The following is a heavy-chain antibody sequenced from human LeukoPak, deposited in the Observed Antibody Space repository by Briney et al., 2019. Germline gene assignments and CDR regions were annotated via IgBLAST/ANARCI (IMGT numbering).Heavy chain of an antibody. CDR3: ARVTDYDYVWGSYRYTRFDY. CDR2: IYHSGST. D-gene: IGHD3-16*02. J-gene: IGHJ4*02. Sequence: SETLSLTRAVSGGSISSSNWWSWVRQPPGKGLEWIGEIYHSGSTNYNPSLKSRVTISVDKSKNQFSLKLSSVTAADTAVYYCARVTDYDYVWGSYRYTRFDYWGQGTLVTVSS. CDR1: GGSISSSNW. V-gene: IGHV4-4*02.